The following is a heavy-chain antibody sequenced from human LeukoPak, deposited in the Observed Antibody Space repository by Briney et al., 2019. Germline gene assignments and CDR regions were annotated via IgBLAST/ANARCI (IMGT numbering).Heavy chain of an antibody. J-gene: IGHJ4*02. CDR1: GFTFSSYG. V-gene: IGHV3-23*01. CDR3: ARGRGYSLDY. D-gene: IGHD2-15*01. CDR2: ISGSGGST. Sequence: PGGSLRLSCAASGFTFSSYGMSWVRQAPGKGLEWVSAISGSGGSTYYADSVKGRFTISRDNSKNTLYLQMNSLRSEDTAVYYCARGRGYSLDYWGQGTLVTVSS.